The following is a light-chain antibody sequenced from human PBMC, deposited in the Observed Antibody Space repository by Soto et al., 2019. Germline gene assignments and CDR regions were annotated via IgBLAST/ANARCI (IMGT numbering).Light chain of an antibody. Sequence: QSVLTQPPSVSGTPGQRVTISCTGSSSNIGTRFEVNWYQQRPGTAPKLLVYGNTNRPLGVPDRFSGSKSGTSASLAIAGLQAEDEADYYCQSYDSTLSGSVFGGGTKVTVL. CDR3: QSYDSTLSGSV. CDR2: GNT. J-gene: IGLJ2*01. V-gene: IGLV1-40*01. CDR1: SSNIGTRFE.